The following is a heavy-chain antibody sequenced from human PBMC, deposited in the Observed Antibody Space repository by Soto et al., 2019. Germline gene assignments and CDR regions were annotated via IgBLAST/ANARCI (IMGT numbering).Heavy chain of an antibody. V-gene: IGHV1-69*15. Sequence: QVQLVQSGAEVRKPGSSVKVSCKASGGTFSTSAMNWVRQAPGQGIEWMGSIIPVFGTATYAQSFQGRLTITADGSTTTGYMELSSLSSEDTAVYYCATQLNGDLDFWGQGTLLIVSS. CDR1: GGTFSTSA. D-gene: IGHD7-27*01. CDR3: ATQLNGDLDF. CDR2: IIPVFGTA. J-gene: IGHJ4*02.